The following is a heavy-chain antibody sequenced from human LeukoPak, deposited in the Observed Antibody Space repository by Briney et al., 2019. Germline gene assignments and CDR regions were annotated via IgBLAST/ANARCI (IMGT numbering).Heavy chain of an antibody. J-gene: IGHJ4*02. CDR1: GYTFTSYY. V-gene: IGHV1-46*01. CDR3: ARDLFSGTRGALEGDY. CDR2: INPSGGST. Sequence: ASVKVSCKASGYTFTSYYMHWVRQAPGQGLEWMGIINPSGGSTSYAQKFQGRVTMTRDTSTSTVYMELSSLRSEDTAVYYCARDLFSGTRGALEGDYWGQGTLVTVSS. D-gene: IGHD1-14*01.